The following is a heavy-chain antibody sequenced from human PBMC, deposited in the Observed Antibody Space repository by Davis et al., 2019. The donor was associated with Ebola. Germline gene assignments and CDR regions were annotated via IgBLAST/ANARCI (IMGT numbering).Heavy chain of an antibody. CDR1: GYSFSTFW. V-gene: IGHV5-51*01. J-gene: IGHJ4*02. CDR2: IYPGDSDT. Sequence: GGSLRLSCKGSGYSFSTFWIAWVRQMPGKGLEWMGIIYPGDSDTRYSPSFQGQVTISADKSISTAYLQWSSLKASDTAMYYCARHDSSGSDFDYWGQGTLVTVSS. CDR3: ARHDSSGSDFDY. D-gene: IGHD3-22*01.